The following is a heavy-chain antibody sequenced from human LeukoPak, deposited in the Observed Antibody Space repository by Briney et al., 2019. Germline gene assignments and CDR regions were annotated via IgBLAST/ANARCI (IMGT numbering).Heavy chain of an antibody. V-gene: IGHV3-20*04. CDR3: ARASGTYYYGSGNY. CDR2: INWNGGST. J-gene: IGHJ4*02. D-gene: IGHD3-10*01. Sequence: GGSLRLSCAASGFTFDDYGMSWVRQAPGKGLEWVSGINWNGGSTGYADSVKGRFTISRDNAKNSLYLQVNSLRAEDTALYYCARASGTYYYGSGNYWGQGTLVTVSS. CDR1: GFTFDDYG.